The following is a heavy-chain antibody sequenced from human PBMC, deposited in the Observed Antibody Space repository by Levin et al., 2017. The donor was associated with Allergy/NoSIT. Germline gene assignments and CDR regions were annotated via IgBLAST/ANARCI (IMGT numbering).Heavy chain of an antibody. CDR1: GGSISGYY. CDR2: IYNSATT. CDR3: ARLGPPASYAFDI. J-gene: IGHJ3*02. Sequence: PSETLSLTCTVSGGSISGYYWSWIRQPPGEELEWIAYIYNSATTNYSPSLKSRLSISVDTSRNQISLKLSSVTAADTAVYYCARLGPPASYAFDIWGQGTMVTVSS. D-gene: IGHD3/OR15-3a*01. V-gene: IGHV4-59*01.